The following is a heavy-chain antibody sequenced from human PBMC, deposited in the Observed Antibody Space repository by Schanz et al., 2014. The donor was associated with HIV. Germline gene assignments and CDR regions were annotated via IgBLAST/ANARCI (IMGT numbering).Heavy chain of an antibody. V-gene: IGHV3-33*06. CDR2: IWYDGSNK. CDR3: AKDNGWPLASYYGMDV. D-gene: IGHD6-19*01. J-gene: IGHJ6*02. CDR1: GFTFSYYG. Sequence: QVQLVESGGGVVQPGRSLRLSCAASGFTFSYYGMHWVRQAPGKGLEWVAVIWYDGSNKYYADSVKGRFTISRDNSKNTLYLQMNSLRAEDTALYYCAKDNGWPLASYYGMDVWGQGTTVTVSS.